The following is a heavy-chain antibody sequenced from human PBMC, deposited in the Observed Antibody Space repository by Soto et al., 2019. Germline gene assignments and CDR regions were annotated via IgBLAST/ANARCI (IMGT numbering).Heavy chain of an antibody. Sequence: PSETLSLTCTVSGDSISSADYYWSWIRQTPGKGLEWIGHIFYSGTTYYNPSLKSRLTISVDTSKNHFSLRLTSVTAADTAVYYCARALWVEPELYYYGMDVWGQGTRVTVSS. CDR3: ARALWVEPELYYYGMDV. CDR2: IFYSGTT. CDR1: GDSISSADYY. V-gene: IGHV4-30-4*01. J-gene: IGHJ6*02. D-gene: IGHD1-1*01.